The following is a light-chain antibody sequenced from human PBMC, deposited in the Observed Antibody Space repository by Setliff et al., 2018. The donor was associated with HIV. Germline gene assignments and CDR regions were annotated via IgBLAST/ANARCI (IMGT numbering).Light chain of an antibody. CDR2: SNI. Sequence: QSVLTQSPSASGTPGQGVTISCSGSTSNIGHNTVNWYQQLPGTAPKLLIHSNIERPSGVPERFSGSKSGTSASLAISGLQPEDEAYYYCAAWDDSLKGWVFGGGTKVTV. CDR1: TSNIGHNT. J-gene: IGLJ3*02. V-gene: IGLV1-44*01. CDR3: AAWDDSLKGWV.